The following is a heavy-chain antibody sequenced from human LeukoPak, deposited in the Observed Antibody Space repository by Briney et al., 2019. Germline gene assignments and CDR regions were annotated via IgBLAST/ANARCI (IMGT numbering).Heavy chain of an antibody. D-gene: IGHD6-19*01. CDR2: IYYSGST. Sequence: PSETLSLTCTVSGGSIGSYYWSWIRQPPGKGLEWIGYIYYSGSTNYNPSLKSRVTISVDTSKNQFSLKLSSVTAADTAVYYCARRPPGYSSGWYYFDYWGQGTLVTVSS. J-gene: IGHJ4*02. CDR1: GGSIGSYY. CDR3: ARRPPGYSSGWYYFDY. V-gene: IGHV4-59*01.